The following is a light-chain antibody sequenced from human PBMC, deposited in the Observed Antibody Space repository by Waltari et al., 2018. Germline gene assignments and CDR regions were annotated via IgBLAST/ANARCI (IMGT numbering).Light chain of an antibody. CDR3: SSYTGSNNFVV. J-gene: IGLJ2*01. Sequence: QSALTQPPSASGSPGQSVTISCTGTSSDVGGYNYVSWYQQHPGRAPKLILYEVSKRPPGVPDRFSGSKSGNTASLTVSGLQAEDEADYYCSSYTGSNNFVVFGGGTKLTVL. V-gene: IGLV2-8*01. CDR1: SSDVGGYNY. CDR2: EVS.